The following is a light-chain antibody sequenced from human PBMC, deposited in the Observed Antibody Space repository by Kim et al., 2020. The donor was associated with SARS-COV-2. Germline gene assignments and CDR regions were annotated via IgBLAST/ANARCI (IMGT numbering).Light chain of an antibody. J-gene: IGLJ3*02. V-gene: IGLV4-69*01. CDR1: SGHSSYA. CDR3: QTWGTDITG. Sequence: QLVMTQSPSASASLGPSAKLNCTLSSGHSSYAIAWHQQQPAKGPRYLMKLNSDGSHSKGDGIPDRFSGSSSGAERYLTISSLQSEDEADYYCQTWGTDITGFGVGTKLTVL. CDR2: LNSDGSH.